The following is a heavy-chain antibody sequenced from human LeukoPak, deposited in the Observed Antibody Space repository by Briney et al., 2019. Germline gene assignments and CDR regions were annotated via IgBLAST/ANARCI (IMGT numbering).Heavy chain of an antibody. V-gene: IGHV4-39*01. CDR3: ERSVSGQQLVPVRNWFDP. J-gene: IGHJ5*02. CDR1: GGSISSSSYY. Sequence: SETLSLTRTVSGGSISSSSYYWGWIRQPPGKGLEWIGSIYYSGSTYYNPSLKSRVTISVDTSKNQFSLKLSSVTAADTAVYYCERSVSGQQLVPVRNWFDPWGQGTLVTVSS. D-gene: IGHD6-13*01. CDR2: IYYSGST.